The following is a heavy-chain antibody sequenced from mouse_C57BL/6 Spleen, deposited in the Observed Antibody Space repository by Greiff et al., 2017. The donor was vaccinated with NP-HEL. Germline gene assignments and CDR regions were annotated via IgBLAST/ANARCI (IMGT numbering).Heavy chain of an antibody. J-gene: IGHJ1*03. CDR3: ASPGLPTVGHWYFDV. CDR2: INPSNGGT. Sequence: QVQLQQPGTELVKPGASVKLSCKASGYTFTSYWMHWVKQRPGQGLEWIGNINPSNGGTNYNAKFKSKATLTVDKSSSTAYMQLSSLTSEDSAVYYCASPGLPTVGHWYFDVWGTGTTVTVSS. D-gene: IGHD1-1*01. V-gene: IGHV1-53*01. CDR1: GYTFTSYW.